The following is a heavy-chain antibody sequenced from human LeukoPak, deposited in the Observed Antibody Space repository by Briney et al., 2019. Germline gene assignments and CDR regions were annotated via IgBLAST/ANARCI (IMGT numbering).Heavy chain of an antibody. D-gene: IGHD3-10*01. Sequence: ASVKVSCKASGYTFSSYGISWVRQAPGQGLEWMGWISAYNGDTHYAQKLQGRVTMTTDTSTSTAYMELRSLRSDDTAVYYCARDLLWFGELIIDYWGQGTLVTVSS. CDR1: GYTFSSYG. J-gene: IGHJ4*02. CDR3: ARDLLWFGELIIDY. V-gene: IGHV1-18*01. CDR2: ISAYNGDT.